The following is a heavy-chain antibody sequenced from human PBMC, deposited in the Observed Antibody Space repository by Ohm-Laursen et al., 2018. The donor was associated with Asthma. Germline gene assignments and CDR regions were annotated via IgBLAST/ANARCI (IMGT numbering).Heavy chain of an antibody. CDR1: GYTLSRYS. CDR3: ARIGPEWELPGREYSLHH. J-gene: IGHJ1*01. V-gene: IGHV3-21*01. Sequence: SLRLSCSASGYTLSRYSIHWVRQIPGKGLEWVASISTASSFIYYADSVRGRFTTSRDNARNSVCLQMNSLRAEDTALYYCARIGPEWELPGREYSLHHWSEGTLVTVSS. D-gene: IGHD1-26*01. CDR2: ISTASSFI.